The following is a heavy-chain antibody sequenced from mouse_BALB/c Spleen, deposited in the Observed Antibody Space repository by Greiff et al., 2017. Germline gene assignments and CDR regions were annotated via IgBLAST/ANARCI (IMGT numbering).Heavy chain of an antibody. D-gene: IGHD1-1*02. CDR3: ARFGAGGSIYAMDY. J-gene: IGHJ4*01. V-gene: IGHV1-80*01. Sequence: QVQLQQSGAELVRPGSSVKISCKASGYAFSSYWMNWVKQRPEQGLEWIGQIYPGDGDTNYNGKFKGKATLTADKSSSTAYMQLSSLTSEDSAVYFCARFGAGGSIYAMDYWGQGTSVTVSS. CDR2: IYPGDGDT. CDR1: GYAFSSYW.